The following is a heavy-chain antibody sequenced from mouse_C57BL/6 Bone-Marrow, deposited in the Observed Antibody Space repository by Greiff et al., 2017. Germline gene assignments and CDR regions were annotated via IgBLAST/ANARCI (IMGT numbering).Heavy chain of an antibody. CDR3: ARSLTVFDY. CDR2: IRNQANGYTT. V-gene: IGHV7-3*01. Sequence: EVMLVESGGGLVQPGGSLSLSCAASGFTFTDYYMSWVRQPPGKALEWLGFIRNQANGYTTEYSASVKGRFNISRDNSQSILYLQMNALRAEDSATYYCARSLTVFDYWGQGTTLTVSS. CDR1: GFTFTDYY. D-gene: IGHD4-1*01. J-gene: IGHJ2*01.